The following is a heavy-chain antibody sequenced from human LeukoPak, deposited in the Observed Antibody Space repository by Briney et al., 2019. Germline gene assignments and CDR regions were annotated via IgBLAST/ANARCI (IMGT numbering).Heavy chain of an antibody. V-gene: IGHV3-30*02. CDR1: GFTFSSYG. J-gene: IGHJ4*02. CDR2: IRYDGSNK. Sequence: GGSLRLSCAASGFTFSSYGMHWVRQAPGKGLEWVAFIRYDGSNKYYADSVKGRFTISRDNSKNTLYLQMNSLRAEDTAVYYCARDIGIAVAGSFDYWGQGTLVTVSS. CDR3: ARDIGIAVAGSFDY. D-gene: IGHD6-19*01.